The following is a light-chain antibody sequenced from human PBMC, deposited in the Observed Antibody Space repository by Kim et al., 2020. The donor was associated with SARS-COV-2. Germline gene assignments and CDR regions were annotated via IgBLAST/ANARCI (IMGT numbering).Light chain of an antibody. Sequence: GQRVTVSCTGGSSNIGAGYDVHWYQQLPGTAPKLLIYGNRIRPSGVPDRFSGSKSGTTASLAITGLQAEDEADYYCQSYDSSLSGVFGTGTKVTVL. CDR1: SSNIGAGYD. CDR2: GNR. J-gene: IGLJ1*01. V-gene: IGLV1-40*01. CDR3: QSYDSSLSGV.